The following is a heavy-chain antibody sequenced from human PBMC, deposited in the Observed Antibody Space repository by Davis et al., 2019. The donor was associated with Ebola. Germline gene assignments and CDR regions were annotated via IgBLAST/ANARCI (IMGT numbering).Heavy chain of an antibody. J-gene: IGHJ3*02. V-gene: IGHV4-59*12. D-gene: IGHD3-22*01. Sequence: SETLSLTCTVSGGSISSYYWSWIRQPPGKGLEWIGEIYHSGSTNYNPSLKSRVTISVDTSKNQFSLKLSSVTAADTAVYYCARMMYYYDSSGYHRGAFDIWGQGTMVTVSS. CDR3: ARMMYYYDSSGYHRGAFDI. CDR2: IYHSGST. CDR1: GGSISSYY.